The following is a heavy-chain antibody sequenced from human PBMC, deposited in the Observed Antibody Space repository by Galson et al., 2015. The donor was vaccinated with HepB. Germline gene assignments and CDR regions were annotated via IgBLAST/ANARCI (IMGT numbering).Heavy chain of an antibody. V-gene: IGHV3-30*18. CDR2: VSYDGDSK. CDR3: AKPFSRYTTRGEGNYFDS. CDR1: GFSLSKYA. Sequence: SLRLSCAASGFSLSKYAMHWVRQAPGKGLEWVAVVSYDGDSKYYGDSVKGRFTISRDSSMNTLYLQMNGLRVEDTALYFCAKPFSRYTTRGEGNYFDSWGQGVLVTVSS. J-gene: IGHJ4*02. D-gene: IGHD1-1*01.